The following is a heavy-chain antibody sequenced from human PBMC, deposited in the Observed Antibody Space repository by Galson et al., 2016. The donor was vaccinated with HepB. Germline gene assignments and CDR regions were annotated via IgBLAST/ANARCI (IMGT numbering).Heavy chain of an antibody. Sequence: SLRLSCAASGFTFSSYSMYWVRQAPGKGLEWVSSISSSSSYIYYADSVKGRFTISRDNAKNSLYLQMNSLRAEVTAVYYCARDFGDYFTPWYYYFGMDVWGQGTTVTVSS. CDR1: GFTFSSYS. D-gene: IGHD4-17*01. V-gene: IGHV3-21*01. CDR2: ISSSSSYI. J-gene: IGHJ6*02. CDR3: ARDFGDYFTPWYYYFGMDV.